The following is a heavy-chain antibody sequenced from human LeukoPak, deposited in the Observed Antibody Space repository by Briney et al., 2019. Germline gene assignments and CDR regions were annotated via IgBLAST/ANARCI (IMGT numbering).Heavy chain of an antibody. D-gene: IGHD2-2*01. Sequence: SETLSLTCAVYGGSFSGYYWSWIRQPPGKGLEWIGEINHSGSTNYNPSLKCRVTISVDTSKNQFSLKLSSVTAADTAVYYCARDQPYQLFPPYYYYYGMDVWGQGTTVTVSS. V-gene: IGHV4-34*01. CDR3: ARDQPYQLFPPYYYYYGMDV. J-gene: IGHJ6*02. CDR1: GGSFSGYY. CDR2: INHSGST.